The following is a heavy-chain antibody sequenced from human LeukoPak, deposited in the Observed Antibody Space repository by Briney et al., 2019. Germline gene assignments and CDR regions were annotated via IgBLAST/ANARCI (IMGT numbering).Heavy chain of an antibody. J-gene: IGHJ5*02. CDR2: INPNSGGT. CDR3: ARAAAIVATTHGYNWFDP. Sequence: ASVKVSCKASGYTFTGYYMHWVRQAPGQGLEWMGWINPNSGGTNYAQKFQGRVTMTRDTSISTAYMELSRLRSDDTAVYYCARAAAIVATTHGYNWFDPWGQGTLVTVSS. CDR1: GYTFTGYY. V-gene: IGHV1-2*02. D-gene: IGHD5-12*01.